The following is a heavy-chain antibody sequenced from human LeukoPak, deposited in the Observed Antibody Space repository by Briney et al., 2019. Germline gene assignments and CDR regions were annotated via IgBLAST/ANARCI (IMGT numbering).Heavy chain of an antibody. CDR3: ARVAPTYNLYNFDY. D-gene: IGHD1-1*01. CDR1: GGSFSGYY. CDR2: INHSGNT. J-gene: IGHJ4*02. Sequence: SETLSLTCVVYGGSFSGYYWSWIRQPPGKGLEWIGDINHSGNTNYNPSLKSRVTISVDTSKNQFSLKLSSVTAADTAVYYCARVAPTYNLYNFDYWGQGTLVTVSS. V-gene: IGHV4-34*01.